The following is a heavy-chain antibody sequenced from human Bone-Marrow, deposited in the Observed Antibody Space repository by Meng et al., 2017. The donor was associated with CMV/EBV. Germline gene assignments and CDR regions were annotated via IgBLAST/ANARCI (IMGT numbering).Heavy chain of an antibody. D-gene: IGHD6-19*01. CDR3: VRSSGWSLFDY. CDR1: GFTFSDYY. J-gene: IGHJ4*02. Sequence: VQLVQLWHEMKKPGASVKVSCTTSGFTFSDYYIHWVLQAPGQGLEWMGWVNSKNEATNYARKFQGRVSMTRDTSISTAHMELSRLMSDDTAVYYCVRSSGWSLFDYWGQGTLVTVSS. CDR2: VNSKNEAT. V-gene: IGHV1-2*02.